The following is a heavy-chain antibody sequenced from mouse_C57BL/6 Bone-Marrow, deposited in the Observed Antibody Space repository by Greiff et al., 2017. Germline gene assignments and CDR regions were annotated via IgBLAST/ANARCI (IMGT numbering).Heavy chain of an antibody. CDR3: AREDDGSPWYFDV. D-gene: IGHD1-1*01. Sequence: EVQLQQSGPELVKPGASVKISCKASGYTFTDYYMNWVKQSHGKSLEWIGDINPNNGGTSYNQKFKGKATLTVDKSSSTAYMELRSLTSEDSAVYYCAREDDGSPWYFDVWGTGTTVTVSS. CDR1: GYTFTDYY. J-gene: IGHJ1*03. V-gene: IGHV1-26*01. CDR2: INPNNGGT.